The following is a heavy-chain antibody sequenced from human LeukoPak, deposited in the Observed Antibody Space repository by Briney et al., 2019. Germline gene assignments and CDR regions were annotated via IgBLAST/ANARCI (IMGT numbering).Heavy chain of an antibody. Sequence: GGSPRLSCAASGFTFSTYSMNWVRQAPGKGLDWVSYISSSSSTIYYADSVKGRFTISRDNAKNSLYLQMNSLRAEDTAVYYCARGVGIYDFWSGHNLGVYWGQGTLVTVSS. V-gene: IGHV3-48*01. CDR1: GFTFSTYS. CDR2: ISSSSSTI. CDR3: ARGVGIYDFWSGHNLGVY. J-gene: IGHJ4*02. D-gene: IGHD3-3*01.